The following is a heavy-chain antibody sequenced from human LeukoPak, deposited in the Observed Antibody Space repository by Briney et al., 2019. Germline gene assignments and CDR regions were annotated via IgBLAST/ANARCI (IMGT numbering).Heavy chain of an antibody. D-gene: IGHD5-18*01. CDR2: ISAYNGNT. J-gene: IGHJ4*02. CDR1: GYTFTGYY. V-gene: IGHV1-18*04. Sequence: ASVKVSCKASGYTFTGYYMHWMRQAPGQGPEWMGWISAYNGNTNYIQKFQGRVTMTTDTSTNTAYMELRSLTSDDTAVYYCARDLGLDTTMIFFDFWGQGTLVTVSS. CDR3: ARDLGLDTTMIFFDF.